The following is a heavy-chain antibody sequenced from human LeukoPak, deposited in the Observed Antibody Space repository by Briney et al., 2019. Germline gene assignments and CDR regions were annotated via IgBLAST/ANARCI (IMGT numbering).Heavy chain of an antibody. CDR3: TTVWGGD. Sequence: PGGSLRLSCAASGFTFSSYSMNWVRQAPGEGLEWLGRIKSKVHGETIDYAAPVKGRFTISRDDSKNTLYLEMNSLKTEDTAVYYCTTVWGGDWGLGTLVTVSS. J-gene: IGHJ1*01. D-gene: IGHD7-27*01. CDR1: GFTFSSYS. V-gene: IGHV3-15*01. CDR2: IKSKVHGETI.